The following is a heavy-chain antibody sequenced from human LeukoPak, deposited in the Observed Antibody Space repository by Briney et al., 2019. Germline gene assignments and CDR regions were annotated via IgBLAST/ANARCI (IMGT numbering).Heavy chain of an antibody. D-gene: IGHD3-22*01. CDR3: AKAPRDSSGYFLYCFDY. J-gene: IGHJ4*02. CDR2: ISGSGGST. CDR1: GFTFSSYA. V-gene: IGHV3-23*01. Sequence: GGSLRLSCAASGFTFSSYAMSWVRQAPGERLEWVSAISGSGGSTFYADSVKGRFTISRDNSKNTLYLQMNSLGAEDTAVYYCAKAPRDSSGYFLYCFDYWGQGTLVTVSS.